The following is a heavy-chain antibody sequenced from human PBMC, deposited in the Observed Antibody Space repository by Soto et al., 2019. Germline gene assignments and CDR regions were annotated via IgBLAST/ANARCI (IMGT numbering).Heavy chain of an antibody. CDR1: GGSISSSNW. CDR3: ARESWVASERGGFDY. CDR2: TYHSGST. V-gene: IGHV4-4*02. D-gene: IGHD3-16*01. J-gene: IGHJ4*02. Sequence: QVQLQESGPGLVKPSGTLSLTCAVSGGSISSSNWWSWVRQPPGKGLEWIGETYHSGSTNYNPSLKSRVTISVDKSKNQCALKLSSVTAADTAVYYCARESWVASERGGFDYWGQGTLVTVSS.